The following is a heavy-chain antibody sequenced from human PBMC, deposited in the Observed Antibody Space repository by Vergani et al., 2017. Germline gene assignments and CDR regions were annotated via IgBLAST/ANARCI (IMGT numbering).Heavy chain of an antibody. D-gene: IGHD2/OR15-2a*01. CDR2: ISGQNFRT. V-gene: IGHV3-23*01. CDR3: VKEKIDLGSYFFDS. CDR1: GFTFTAHG. J-gene: IGHJ4*01. Sequence: EVQLLESGGGSAQPGESLRLSCVASGFTFTAHGLNWVRQAPGKGLEWASGISGQNFRTHYADSVKGRFTISRDDSKNTVYLQINSLRAEDTAIYYCVKEKIDLGSYFFDSWGHGILVTVSS.